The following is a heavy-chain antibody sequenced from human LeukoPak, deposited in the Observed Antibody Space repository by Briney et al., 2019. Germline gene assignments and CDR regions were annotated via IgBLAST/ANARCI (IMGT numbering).Heavy chain of an antibody. CDR3: AGKLDYSGYGLFDY. J-gene: IGHJ4*02. D-gene: IGHD5-12*01. CDR1: GGTFSSYA. V-gene: IGHV1-69*13. Sequence: SVKVSCKASGGTFSSYAISWVRQAPGQGLEWMGGIIPIFGTASYAQKFQGRVTITADESTSTAYMELSSLRSEDTAVYYCAGKLDYSGYGLFDYWGQGTLVTVSS. CDR2: IIPIFGTA.